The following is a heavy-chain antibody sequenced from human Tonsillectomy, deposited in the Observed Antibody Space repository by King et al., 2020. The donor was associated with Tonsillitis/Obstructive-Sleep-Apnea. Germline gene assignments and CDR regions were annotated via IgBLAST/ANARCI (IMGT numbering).Heavy chain of an antibody. CDR1: GFTFSSYA. J-gene: IGHJ4*02. CDR2: IGGGGGST. Sequence: VQLVESGGGLVQPGGSLRLFCAASGFTFSSYAMNWVRQAPGKGLEWVSAIGGGGGSTYYADSVKGRFTISRDNSKNTLYLQMNSLRAGDTAVYYCAKIMSSSATGYWGQGTLVTVSS. V-gene: IGHV3-23*04. CDR3: AKIMSSSATGY. D-gene: IGHD2-15*01.